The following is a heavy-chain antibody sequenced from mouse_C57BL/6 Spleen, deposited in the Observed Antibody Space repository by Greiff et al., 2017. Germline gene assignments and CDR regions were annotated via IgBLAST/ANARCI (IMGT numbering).Heavy chain of an antibody. Sequence: QVQLQQSGAELVKPGASVKLSCKASGYTFTTYPIEWMKQSPGKSLEWIGNFHPYNDDTKYNEKFKGKATLTVEKSSSTVYLELSRLTSDDSAVYYCARWAFGSSYDYFDYWGQGTTLTVSS. V-gene: IGHV1-47*01. CDR2: FHPYNDDT. CDR3: ARWAFGSSYDYFDY. D-gene: IGHD1-1*01. J-gene: IGHJ2*01. CDR1: GYTFTTYP.